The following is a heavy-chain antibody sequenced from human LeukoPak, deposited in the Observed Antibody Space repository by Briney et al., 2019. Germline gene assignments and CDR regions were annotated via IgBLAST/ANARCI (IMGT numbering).Heavy chain of an antibody. V-gene: IGHV3-23*01. Sequence: GGTLRPSCAASGITFSTYGMSWVRQAPGKGLEWVSAISGSGGSTYYADSVKGRFTISRDNSKNTLYLQMNSLRAEDTAVYYCAKDRGYCSGSSSCNSFDYWGQGTLVTVSS. J-gene: IGHJ4*02. CDR2: ISGSGGST. CDR3: AKDRGYCSGSSSCNSFDY. D-gene: IGHD2-15*01. CDR1: GITFSTYG.